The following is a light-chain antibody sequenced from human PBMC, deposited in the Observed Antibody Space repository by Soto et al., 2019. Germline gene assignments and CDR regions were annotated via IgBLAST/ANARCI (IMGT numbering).Light chain of an antibody. CDR2: WAS. Sequence: DIVMTQSPDSLAVSLGERATINCKSSQSVLYSSNNKNYLAWYQQKPGQPPKLLIYWASTRESGVPDRFSGSGSGTDFTLTISRLQAEDVAVYYCQQYYSTPRTFGQGTTLEIK. CDR3: QQYYSTPRT. J-gene: IGKJ2*01. V-gene: IGKV4-1*01. CDR1: QSVLYSSNNKNY.